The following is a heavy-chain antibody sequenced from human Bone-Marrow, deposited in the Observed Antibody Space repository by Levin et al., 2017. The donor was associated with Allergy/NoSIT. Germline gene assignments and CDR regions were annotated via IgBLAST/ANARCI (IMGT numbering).Heavy chain of an antibody. J-gene: IGHJ6*03. CDR3: ARDQRCCSSTSCYTIIAYYYYYMDV. CDR1: GFTFSSYS. D-gene: IGHD2-2*02. CDR2: ISSSSSYI. Sequence: GESLKISCAASGFTFSSYSMNWVRQAPGKGLEWVSSISSSSSYIYYADSVKGRFTISRDNAKNSLYLQMNSLRAEDTAVYYCARDQRCCSSTSCYTIIAYYYYYMDVWGKGTTVTVSS. V-gene: IGHV3-21*01.